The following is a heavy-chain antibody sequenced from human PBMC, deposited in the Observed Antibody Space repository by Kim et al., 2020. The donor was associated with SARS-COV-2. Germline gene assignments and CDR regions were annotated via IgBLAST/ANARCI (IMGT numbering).Heavy chain of an antibody. CDR3: ARRITGTTYLYYYYGMDV. D-gene: IGHD1-7*01. CDR2: IWYDGSNK. CDR1: GFTFSSYG. Sequence: GGSLRLSCAASGFTFSSYGMHWVRQAPGKGLEWVAVIWYDGSNKYYADSVKGRFTISRDNSKNTLYLQMNSLRAEDTAVYYCARRITGTTYLYYYYGMDVWGQGTTVTVSS. J-gene: IGHJ6*02. V-gene: IGHV3-33*01.